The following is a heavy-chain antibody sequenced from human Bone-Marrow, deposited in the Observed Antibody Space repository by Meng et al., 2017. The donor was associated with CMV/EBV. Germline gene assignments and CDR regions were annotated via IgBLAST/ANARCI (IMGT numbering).Heavy chain of an antibody. CDR2: MNPNSGNT. V-gene: IGHV1-8*03. Sequence: ASVKVSCKASGYTFTGYYMHWVRQAPGQGLEWMGWMNPNSGNTGYAQKFQGRVTITRNTSISTAYMELSSLRSEDTAMYYCARGTYGMDVWGQGTMVTVSS. CDR3: ARGTYGMDV. CDR1: GYTFTGYY. J-gene: IGHJ6*02.